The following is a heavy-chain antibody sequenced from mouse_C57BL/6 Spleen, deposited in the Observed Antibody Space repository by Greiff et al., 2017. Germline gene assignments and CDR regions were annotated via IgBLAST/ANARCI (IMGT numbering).Heavy chain of an antibody. J-gene: IGHJ1*03. V-gene: IGHV1-69*01. D-gene: IGHD1-1*01. CDR2: IDPSDSYT. CDR3: ARLGGSSYEYFDV. Sequence: QVQLQQPGAELVMPGASVKLSCKASGYTFTSYWMHWVKQRPGQGLEWIGEIDPSDSYTNYKQKFKGKSTLTVDKSSSTAYMQLSSLTSEDSAVYDCARLGGSSYEYFDVWGTGTTVTVSS. CDR1: GYTFTSYW.